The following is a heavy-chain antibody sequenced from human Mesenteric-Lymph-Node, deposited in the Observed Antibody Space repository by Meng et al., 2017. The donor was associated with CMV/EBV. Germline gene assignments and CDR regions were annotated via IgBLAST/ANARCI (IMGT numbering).Heavy chain of an antibody. J-gene: IGHJ5*02. CDR1: GFTVSSNH. V-gene: IGHV3-66*02. CDR3: ARDSKGLGP. CDR2: IYSGGST. D-gene: IGHD6-19*01. Sequence: GESLKISCAASGFTVSSNHMSWVRQAPGKGLEWVSIIYSGGSTYYADSVKGRFTISRDNSKNTLYLQMNNLRAEDTAVYYCARDSKGLGPWGQGTLVTVSS.